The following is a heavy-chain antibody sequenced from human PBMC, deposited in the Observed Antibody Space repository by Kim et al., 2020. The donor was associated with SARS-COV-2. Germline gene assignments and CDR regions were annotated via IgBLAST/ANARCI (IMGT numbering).Heavy chain of an antibody. V-gene: IGHV1-2*02. Sequence: ASVKVSCKASGYTFTGYYMHWVRQAPGQGLEWMGWINPNSGGTNYAQKFQGRVTMTRDTSISTAYMELSRLRSDDTAVYYCARVPPYTYCSGGSCYQDYWGQGTLVTVSS. J-gene: IGHJ4*02. D-gene: IGHD2-15*01. CDR2: INPNSGGT. CDR1: GYTFTGYY. CDR3: ARVPPYTYCSGGSCYQDY.